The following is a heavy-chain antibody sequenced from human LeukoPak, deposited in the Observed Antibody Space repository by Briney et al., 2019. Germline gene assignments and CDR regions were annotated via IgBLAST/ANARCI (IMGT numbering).Heavy chain of an antibody. D-gene: IGHD6-13*01. J-gene: IGHJ5*02. CDR2: MYSGGDT. V-gene: IGHV3-53*01. CDR1: GFTVSDNY. CDR3: ARDAPQVPAAGVLAS. Sequence: GGSLRLSCAASGFTVSDNYMSWVRQAPGKGLEWVSVMYSGGDTYYTDSVKGRFTFSRDISKNTLYLQMNGLRTEDTAMYYCARDAPQVPAAGVLASWGQGTLVTVSS.